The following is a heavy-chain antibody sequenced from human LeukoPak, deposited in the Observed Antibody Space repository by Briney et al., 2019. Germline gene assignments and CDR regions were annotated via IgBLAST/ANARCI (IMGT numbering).Heavy chain of an antibody. D-gene: IGHD6-13*01. CDR2: INPNSGGT. CDR1: GYTFTGYY. V-gene: IGHV1-2*04. CDR3: AREGPVAAAGTGYFDL. Sequence: ASVKVSCKASGYTFTGYYMHWVRQAPGQGLEWMGWINPNSGGTNYAQKFQGWVTMTRDTSISTAYMELSRLRSDDTAVYYCAREGPVAAAGTGYFDLWGRGTLVTVSS. J-gene: IGHJ2*01.